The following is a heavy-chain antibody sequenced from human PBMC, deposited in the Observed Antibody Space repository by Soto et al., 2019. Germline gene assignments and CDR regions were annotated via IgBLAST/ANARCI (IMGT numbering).Heavy chain of an antibody. CDR2: IRSKANSYAT. Sequence: EVQLVESGGGLVQPGGSLKLSCAASGFTFSGSAKHWVRQASGKGLEWVGRIRSKANSYATAYAASVKGRFTISRDDSKNTAYLQMNSLKTEDTAVYYCTRRHVDTASPYYGMDVWGQGTTVTVSS. CDR1: GFTFSGSA. J-gene: IGHJ6*02. V-gene: IGHV3-73*02. D-gene: IGHD5-18*01. CDR3: TRRHVDTASPYYGMDV.